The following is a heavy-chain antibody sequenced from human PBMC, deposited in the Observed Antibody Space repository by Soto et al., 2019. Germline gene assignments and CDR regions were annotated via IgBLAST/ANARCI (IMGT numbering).Heavy chain of an antibody. Sequence: EVQLVESGGGLVQPGGSLRLSCAASGFTFSSYEMNWVRQAPGKGLEWVSVIYLDGSTFYSDSVKGRFTISKDSSKNTVFLQMNNLRTEDTAVYFCAREPFWSSHLPLDAFDVWGQGTMVTVSS. V-gene: IGHV3-66*01. CDR2: IYLDGST. D-gene: IGHD3-3*01. CDR3: AREPFWSSHLPLDAFDV. CDR1: GFTFSSYE. J-gene: IGHJ3*01.